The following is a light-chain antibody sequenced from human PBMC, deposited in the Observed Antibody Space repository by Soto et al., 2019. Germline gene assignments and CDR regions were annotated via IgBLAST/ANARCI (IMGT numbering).Light chain of an antibody. J-gene: IGLJ1*01. CDR1: SSNIGAGYD. CDR3: QSYDSRLSGLV. Sequence: QSVLTQPPSVSGAPGQRVTISCTGSSSNIGAGYDGHWYQQLPGTAPKLLIYGNSNRPSGVPDRFSGSKSGTSASLAITGLQAEDGADYYCQSYDSRLSGLVFGTGTKVTVL. V-gene: IGLV1-40*01. CDR2: GNS.